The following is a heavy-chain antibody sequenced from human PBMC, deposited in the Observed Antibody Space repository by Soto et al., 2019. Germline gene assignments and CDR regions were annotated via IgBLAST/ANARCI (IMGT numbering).Heavy chain of an antibody. D-gene: IGHD6-13*01. CDR2: IKQDGSEK. Sequence: GGSLRLSCAASGFSFSSCAMSWVRQAPGKGLEWVANIKQDGSEKYYVDSLKGRFTISRDNAKNSLYLQMNSLRAEDTAVYYCATSRTFDYWGQGTLVTVSS. CDR1: GFSFSSCA. V-gene: IGHV3-7*01. CDR3: ATSRTFDY. J-gene: IGHJ4*02.